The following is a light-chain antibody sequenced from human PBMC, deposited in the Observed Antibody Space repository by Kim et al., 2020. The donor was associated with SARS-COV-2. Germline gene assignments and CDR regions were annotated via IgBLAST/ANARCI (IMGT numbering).Light chain of an antibody. CDR3: QQSDITPYT. CDR2: GAS. V-gene: IGKV1-39*01. J-gene: IGKJ2*01. Sequence: DIQMTQSPSSLSASVGDRVTITCRASRSIGNHLNWYQQRPRKAPNLLIFGASNLQSGVSSRFSGSDSGTDFTLTIRNLQPEDSATYYCQQSDITPYTFGQGTKLEIK. CDR1: RSIGNH.